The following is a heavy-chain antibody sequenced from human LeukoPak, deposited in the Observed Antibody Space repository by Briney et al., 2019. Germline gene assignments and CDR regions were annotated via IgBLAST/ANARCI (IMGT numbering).Heavy chain of an antibody. J-gene: IGHJ4*02. CDR3: AKDWVAAAGYFDY. D-gene: IGHD6-13*01. CDR1: GFTVSNNY. CDR2: ISGSGGST. Sequence: GGSLRLSCAVSGFTVSNNYMSWVRQAPGKGLEWVSAISGSGGSTYYADSVKGRFTISRDNSKNTLYLQMNSLRAEDTAVYYCAKDWVAAAGYFDYWGQGTLVTVSS. V-gene: IGHV3-23*01.